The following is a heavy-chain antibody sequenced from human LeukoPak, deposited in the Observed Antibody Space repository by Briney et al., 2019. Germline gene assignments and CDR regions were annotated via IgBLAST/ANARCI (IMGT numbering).Heavy chain of an antibody. V-gene: IGHV3-11*01. D-gene: IGHD4-17*01. CDR1: TFTFSDYG. Sequence: PGGSLRLSCIGSTFTFSDYGMHWVRQAPGKGLEWVSYISSSGDITYYADSVRGRFTISRDNTKNSLYLQMNSLRAEDTAVYYCARDPFMTTGWGIDYWGQGTLVTVSS. J-gene: IGHJ4*01. CDR2: ISSSGDIT. CDR3: ARDPFMTTGWGIDY.